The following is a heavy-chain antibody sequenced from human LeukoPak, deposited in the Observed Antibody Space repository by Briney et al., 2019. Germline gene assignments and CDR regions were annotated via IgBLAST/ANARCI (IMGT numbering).Heavy chain of an antibody. CDR2: ISYDGSNK. Sequence: PGGSLRLSCAASGFTFSSYGMHWVRQAPGKGLEWVAVISYDGSNKYYADSVKGRFTISRDNSKNTLYLQMNSLRAEDTAVYYCAKGGCGGSCYQGAFDIWGQGTMVTVSS. CDR3: AKGGCGGSCYQGAFDI. J-gene: IGHJ3*02. CDR1: GFTFSSYG. D-gene: IGHD2-15*01. V-gene: IGHV3-30*18.